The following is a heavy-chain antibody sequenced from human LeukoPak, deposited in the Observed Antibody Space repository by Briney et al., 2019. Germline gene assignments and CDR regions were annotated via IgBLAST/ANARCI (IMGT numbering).Heavy chain of an antibody. CDR3: ARFTRGYNEIMDV. CDR2: IYSGGGKT. Sequence: SGGSLRLSCAAAGFTVSSDYMSWVRQAPGKGLEWVSVIYSGGGKTYYADSVKGRFTISRDNSKNTVYPQMNSLRAEDTAVYYCARFTRGYNEIMDVWGQGTTVTVSS. V-gene: IGHV3-53*01. D-gene: IGHD5-18*01. CDR1: GFTVSSDY. J-gene: IGHJ6*02.